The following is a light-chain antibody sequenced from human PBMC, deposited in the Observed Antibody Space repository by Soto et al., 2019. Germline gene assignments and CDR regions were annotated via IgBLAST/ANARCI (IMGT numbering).Light chain of an antibody. CDR3: QQCYMGWT. J-gene: IGKJ1*01. V-gene: IGKV1-5*01. Sequence: DIQMTHSPATLSGYVGDRVTITCRASQTISSWLAWYQQKPGKAPKLLIYDASTLESGVPSRFSGTGSGTEFTFSITSLQPEDFGTYYCQQCYMGWTFGQGTKVDI. CDR1: QTISSW. CDR2: DAS.